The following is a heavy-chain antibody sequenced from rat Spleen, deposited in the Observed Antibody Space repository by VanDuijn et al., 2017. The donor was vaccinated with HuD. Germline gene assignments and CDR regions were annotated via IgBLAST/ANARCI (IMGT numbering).Heavy chain of an antibody. V-gene: IGHV2-43*01. CDR1: GFSLTSYH. D-gene: IGHD1-11*01. J-gene: IGHJ4*01. Sequence: QVQLKESGPGLVQPSQTLSLTCTVSGFSLTSYHVSWVRQPPGKGLEWMGVIWTGGSTTYNSLLKSRLSISRDTSKSQVFLKMNSLQTEDTAIYFCTRSRGGSMYVMDGWGQGASVTVSP. CDR3: TRSRGGSMYVMDG. CDR2: IWTGGST.